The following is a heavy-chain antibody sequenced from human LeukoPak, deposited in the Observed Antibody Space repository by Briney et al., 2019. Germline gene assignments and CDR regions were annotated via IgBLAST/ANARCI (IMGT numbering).Heavy chain of an antibody. CDR1: GGSIRSSYYY. CDR3: ARHGVAVAGTPYNWFDP. Sequence: PSETLSLTCTVSGGSIRSSYYYWGWIRQPPGKGLEWIGSIYDSGSTYYNPSLKSRVTISVDTSKNQFSLKLNSVTAADTAVYYCARHGVAVAGTPYNWFDPWGQGTLVTVSS. D-gene: IGHD6-19*01. CDR2: IYDSGST. V-gene: IGHV4-39*01. J-gene: IGHJ5*02.